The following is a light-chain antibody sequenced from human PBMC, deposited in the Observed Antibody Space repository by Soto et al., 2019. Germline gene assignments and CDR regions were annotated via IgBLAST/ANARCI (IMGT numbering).Light chain of an antibody. V-gene: IGLV2-23*01. CDR2: EDV. CDR1: SSDVGTYKL. Sequence: QSVLTQPASVSGSLGQSITISCTGTSSDVGTYKLVSWYQQHPGKAPQLVIFEDVERPSGVSNRFSGSKSGNTASLTIFGLQTEDEADYYCCSYAGGTSVVFGGGTKVTVL. CDR3: CSYAGGTSVV. J-gene: IGLJ2*01.